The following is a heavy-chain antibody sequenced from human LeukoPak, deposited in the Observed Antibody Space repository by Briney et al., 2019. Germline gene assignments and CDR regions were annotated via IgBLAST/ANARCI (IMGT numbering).Heavy chain of an antibody. CDR1: GFTFSSYA. CDR3: AKWGDPPYCSSTSCSHFDY. J-gene: IGHJ4*02. D-gene: IGHD2-2*01. CDR2: ISGSGGST. V-gene: IGHV3-23*01. Sequence: PGGSLRLSCAASGFTFSSYAMSWVRQAPGKGLEWVSAISGSGGSTYYADSVKGRFTISRDNSKNTLYLQMNSLRAEDTAVYYCAKWGDPPYCSSTSCSHFDYWGQGTLVTVSS.